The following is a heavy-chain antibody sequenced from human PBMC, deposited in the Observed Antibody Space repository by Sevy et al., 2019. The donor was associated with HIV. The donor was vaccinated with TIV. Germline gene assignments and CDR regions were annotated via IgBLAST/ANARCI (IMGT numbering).Heavy chain of an antibody. J-gene: IGHJ5*02. CDR3: AREGVVPAAMGSWFDP. Sequence: GGSLRLSCAASGFTFSSYSMNWVRQAPGKGLEWVSYISSSSSTIYYADSVMGRFTISRDNAKNSLYLQMNSLRAEDTAVYYCAREGVVPAAMGSWFDPWGQGTLVTVSS. CDR1: GFTFSSYS. CDR2: ISSSSSTI. D-gene: IGHD2-2*01. V-gene: IGHV3-48*01.